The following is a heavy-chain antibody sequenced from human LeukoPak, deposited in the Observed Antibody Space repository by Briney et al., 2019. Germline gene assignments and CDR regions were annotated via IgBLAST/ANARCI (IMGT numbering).Heavy chain of an antibody. CDR1: GFTFSVYA. CDR3: AKVWSADFWSGYFTWFDP. Sequence: GGSLRLSCTASGFTFSVYAMIWVRQAPEKGLEWVSGISGSGGSTYYADSVKGRFTISRDNSKNTLYLQMNSLRAEDMAVYYCAKVWSADFWSGYFTWFDPWGQGTLVTVSS. D-gene: IGHD3-3*01. J-gene: IGHJ5*02. CDR2: ISGSGGST. V-gene: IGHV3-23*01.